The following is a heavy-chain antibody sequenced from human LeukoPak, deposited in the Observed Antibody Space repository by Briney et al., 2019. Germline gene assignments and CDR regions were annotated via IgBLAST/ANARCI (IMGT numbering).Heavy chain of an antibody. CDR1: GYTFSSYG. Sequence: ASVRVSCKTSGYTFSSYGISWMRQAPGQGLEWLGWTSGYNGDTKYAQRLQGRVTMTTDTSTTTAYMELRSLRSDDTAVYYCARDRSLYTSMLDSWGQGTLVTVSS. D-gene: IGHD2-2*02. CDR2: TSGYNGDT. CDR3: ARDRSLYTSMLDS. V-gene: IGHV1-18*01. J-gene: IGHJ4*02.